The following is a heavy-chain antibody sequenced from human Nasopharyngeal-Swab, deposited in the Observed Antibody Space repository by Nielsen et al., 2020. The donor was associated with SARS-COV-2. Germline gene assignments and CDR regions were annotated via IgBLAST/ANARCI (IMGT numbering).Heavy chain of an antibody. D-gene: IGHD4-17*01. J-gene: IGHJ4*02. V-gene: IGHV3-48*01. CDR3: ASMLVGDYVPFDY. CDR2: ISSSSSTI. Sequence: ETLSLTCAASGFTFSSYSMNWVRQAPGKGLEWVSYISSSSSTIYYADSVKGRFTISRDNAKNSLYLQMNSLRAEDTAVYYCASMLVGDYVPFDYWGQGTLVTVSS. CDR1: GFTFSSYS.